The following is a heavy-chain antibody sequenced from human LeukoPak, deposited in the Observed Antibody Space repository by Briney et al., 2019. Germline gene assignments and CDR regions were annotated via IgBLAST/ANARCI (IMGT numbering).Heavy chain of an antibody. CDR3: ASSSGRSSY. CDR2: IIQDGSEK. J-gene: IGHJ4*02. D-gene: IGHD1-26*01. CDR1: GFTFSSYW. Sequence: GGSLRLSCAASGFTFSSYWMSWVRQAPGKGLKWVANIIQDGSEKYYVDSVKGRFTISRDNAKNSLYLQMNSLRAEDTAVYYCASSSGRSSYWGQGTLVTVSS. V-gene: IGHV3-7*01.